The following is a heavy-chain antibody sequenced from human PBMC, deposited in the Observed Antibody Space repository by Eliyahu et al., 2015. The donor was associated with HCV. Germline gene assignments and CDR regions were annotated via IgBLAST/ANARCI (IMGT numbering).Heavy chain of an antibody. CDR2: INPNSGGT. Sequence: QVQLVQSGAEVKKPGASVKVSCKASGYTFTGYYMHWVRQAPGQGLEWMGWINPNSGGTNYAQKFQGRVTMTRDTSISTAYMELSRLRSDDTAVYYCARVVFSSGPGGEVDYWGQGTLVTVSS. D-gene: IGHD6-19*01. CDR3: ARVVFSSGPGGEVDY. V-gene: IGHV1-2*02. CDR1: GYTFTGYY. J-gene: IGHJ4*02.